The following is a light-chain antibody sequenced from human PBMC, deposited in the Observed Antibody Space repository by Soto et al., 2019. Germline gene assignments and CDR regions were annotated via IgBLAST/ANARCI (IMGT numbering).Light chain of an antibody. V-gene: IGKV1-39*01. CDR3: QQSYSTLIT. CDR1: QSISSY. J-gene: IGKJ5*01. CDR2: AAS. Sequence: DIQMPQSHSSLSASLGDRFTITCLASQSISSYLNWYQQKPGKAPKLLIYAASSLQSGVPSRFSGSGSGTDFTLTISSLQPEDFATYYCQQSYSTLITFGQGTRLEI.